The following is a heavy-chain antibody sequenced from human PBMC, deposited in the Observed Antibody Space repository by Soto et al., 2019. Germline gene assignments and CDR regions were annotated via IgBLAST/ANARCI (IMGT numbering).Heavy chain of an antibody. CDR3: ARQPPLDSRVWFS. CDR1: GDSFTGFW. J-gene: IGHJ4*02. Sequence: LGESLKISCKVSGDSFTGFWIGWVRQMPGKGLEWLGSIYPRDSDTRYSPSFQGQVTISADKSLSTAYLQWNSLQASDTAIYYCARQPPLDSRVWFSWRQGILVTVSS. V-gene: IGHV5-51*01. D-gene: IGHD6-19*01. CDR2: IYPRDSDT.